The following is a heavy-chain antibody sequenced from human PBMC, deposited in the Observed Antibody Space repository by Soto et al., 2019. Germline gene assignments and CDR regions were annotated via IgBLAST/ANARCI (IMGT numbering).Heavy chain of an antibody. D-gene: IGHD1-26*01. CDR2: IYPGDSDT. V-gene: IGHV5-51*01. Sequence: GESLKISCKGSGYSFTTYWIAWVRQMPGKGLEWMGIIYPGDSDTRYSPSFQGQVIISADKSISTAYLQWSSLKASDTAMYYCGRSYRGRNIDVWGQGATVTVSS. CDR1: GYSFTTYW. CDR3: GRSYRGRNIDV. J-gene: IGHJ6*02.